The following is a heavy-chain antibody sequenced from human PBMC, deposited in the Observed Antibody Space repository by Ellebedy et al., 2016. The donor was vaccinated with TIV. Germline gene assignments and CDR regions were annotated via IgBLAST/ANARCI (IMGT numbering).Heavy chain of an antibody. J-gene: IGHJ3*02. CDR1: GYTFTTYY. CDR2: IYPSAGSS. V-gene: IGHV1-46*01. CDR3: ARGVTESGNDAFDI. D-gene: IGHD4-23*01. Sequence: AASVKVSCKASGYTFTTYYIHWVRQAPGQGLEWMGVIYPSAGSSNYAQKFQGRVTLTRETSTSTVYMDLSSLRSEDTAVDYCARGVTESGNDAFDIWGQGTVVTVSS.